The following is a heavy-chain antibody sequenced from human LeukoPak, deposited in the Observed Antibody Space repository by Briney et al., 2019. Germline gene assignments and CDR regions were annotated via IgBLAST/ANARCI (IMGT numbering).Heavy chain of an antibody. J-gene: IGHJ5*01. CDR2: IKQGGREE. CDR3: ARDNGGWFDS. V-gene: IGHV3-7*03. CDR1: EFIFSDYW. Sequence: PGGSLRLSCVASEFIFSDYWMSWVRQAPGKGLEWVANIKQGGREEKYVGSVKGRSAISRDDAKSTLYLQMDSLSGDDTAVYYCARDNGGWFDSWGRGTLVTVSS. D-gene: IGHD3-10*01.